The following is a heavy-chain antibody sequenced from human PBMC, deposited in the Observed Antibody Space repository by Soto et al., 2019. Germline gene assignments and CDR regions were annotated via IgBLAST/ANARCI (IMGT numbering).Heavy chain of an antibody. J-gene: IGHJ6*02. CDR2: ISSSSSYI. CDR1: GFTFSSYS. Sequence: EVQLVESGGGLDKPGGSLRLSCAASGFTFSSYSMNWVRQAPGKGLEWVSSISSSSSYIYYADSVKGRFTISRDNAKNSLYLQMNILRAEDTAVYYCARVGVVPAVTGGMDVWGQGTTVTVSS. V-gene: IGHV3-21*01. CDR3: ARVGVVPAVTGGMDV. D-gene: IGHD2-2*01.